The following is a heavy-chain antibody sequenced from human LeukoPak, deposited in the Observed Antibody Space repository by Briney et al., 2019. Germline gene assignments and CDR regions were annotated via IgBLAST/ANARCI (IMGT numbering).Heavy chain of an antibody. CDR2: IYYSGST. J-gene: IGHJ4*02. V-gene: IGHV4-59*01. Sequence: PSETLSLTCIVSGGSISSYYWSWIRQPSGKGLEWIGYIYYSGSTNYNPSLKSRVTISVDTSKNQFSLKLSSVTAADTAVYYCARGGSYWSSFDYWGQGTLVTVSS. D-gene: IGHD1-26*01. CDR1: GGSISSYY. CDR3: ARGGSYWSSFDY.